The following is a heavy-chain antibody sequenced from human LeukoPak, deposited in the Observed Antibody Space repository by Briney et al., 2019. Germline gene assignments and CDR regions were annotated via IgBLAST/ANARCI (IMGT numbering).Heavy chain of an antibody. J-gene: IGHJ4*02. CDR3: ARDSSNLNPLHY. Sequence: SVKVSCKVSGDTFTSHTLSWVRQAPGQGLQWMGGIFPLFDKTNYAQSFQGKVTITADKATSTAYMELTSLTSEDTAIYYCARDSSNLNPLHYSGQGTLLIVSS. CDR1: GDTFTSHT. CDR2: IFPLFDKT. D-gene: IGHD1-20*01. V-gene: IGHV1-69*06.